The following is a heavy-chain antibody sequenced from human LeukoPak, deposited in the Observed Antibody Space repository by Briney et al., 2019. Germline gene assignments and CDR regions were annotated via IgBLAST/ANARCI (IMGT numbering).Heavy chain of an antibody. J-gene: IGHJ4*02. CDR3: AKGSLAYCGGDCYGRYFDY. Sequence: PGGSLRLSCAASGFTFSSYAMSWVRQAPGKGLEWVSAISGSGGSTYYADSVKGRFTISRDNSKNTLYLQMNSLRAEDTAVYYCAKGSLAYCGGDCYGRYFDYWGQGTLVTVSS. D-gene: IGHD2-21*02. CDR1: GFTFSSYA. CDR2: ISGSGGST. V-gene: IGHV3-23*01.